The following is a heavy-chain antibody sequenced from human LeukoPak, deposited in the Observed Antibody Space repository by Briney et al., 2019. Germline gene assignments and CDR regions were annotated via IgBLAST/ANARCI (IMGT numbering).Heavy chain of an antibody. J-gene: IGHJ4*02. CDR1: GGSITSYH. D-gene: IGHD3-22*01. V-gene: IGHV4-59*08. CDR3: ARANYYDSSAPDY. CDR2: ISYSGST. Sequence: PSETLSLTCTVSGGSITSYHWSWIRQPPGKGLEWIGYISYSGSTNYNPSLKSRVTISVDASKNQFSLKLSSVTAADTAVYYCARANYYDSSAPDYWGQGTLVTVSS.